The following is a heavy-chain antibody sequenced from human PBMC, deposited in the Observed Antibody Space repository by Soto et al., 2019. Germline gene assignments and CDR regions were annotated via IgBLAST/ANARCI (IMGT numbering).Heavy chain of an antibody. CDR2: ISGSGGRP. CDR3: AKARCYTTDCDVPDS. J-gene: IGHJ5*01. V-gene: IGHV3-23*01. Sequence: GGSLRLSCAASGFTFTTYTMSWVRQAPGKGLEWVSVISGSGGRPSYADSVQGRFIISRDNRKSTLYLQMNSLRAEDTAMYYCAKARCYTTDCDVPDSWGQGTLVTVSS. D-gene: IGHD3-16*02. CDR1: GFTFTTYT.